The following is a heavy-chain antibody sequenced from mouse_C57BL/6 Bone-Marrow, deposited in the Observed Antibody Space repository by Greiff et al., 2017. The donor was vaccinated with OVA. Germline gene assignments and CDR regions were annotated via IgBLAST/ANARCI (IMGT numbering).Heavy chain of an antibody. Sequence: DVKLVESGGGLVQPGGSLKLSCAASGFTFSDYGMAWVRQAPRKGPEWVAFISNLAYSIYYADTVTGRFTISRENAKNTLYLEMSSLRSEDTAMYYCARENHYYGSSHWYFDVWGTGTTVTVSS. CDR3: ARENHYYGSSHWYFDV. CDR2: ISNLAYSI. CDR1: GFTFSDYG. V-gene: IGHV5-15*01. J-gene: IGHJ1*03. D-gene: IGHD1-1*01.